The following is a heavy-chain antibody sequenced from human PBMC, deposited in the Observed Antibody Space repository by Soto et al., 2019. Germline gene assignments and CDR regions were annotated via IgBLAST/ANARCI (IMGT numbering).Heavy chain of an antibody. Sequence: EVQLVESGGGLVQPGRSLRLSCAASGFTFDDYAMHWVRQAPGKGLEWVSGISWNSGSIGYADSVKGRITISRDNAKNTLYLQMNSLRAEDTALYSCANDMHHFAVGYYFDYWGQGTLVTVSS. CDR3: ANDMHHFAVGYYFDY. D-gene: IGHD3-3*01. J-gene: IGHJ4*02. CDR2: ISWNSGSI. CDR1: GFTFDDYA. V-gene: IGHV3-9*01.